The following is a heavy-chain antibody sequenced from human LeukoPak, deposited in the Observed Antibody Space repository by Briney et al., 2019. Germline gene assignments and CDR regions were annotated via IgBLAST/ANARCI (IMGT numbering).Heavy chain of an antibody. CDR3: ATGIAAAGNDWFDP. D-gene: IGHD6-13*01. Sequence: ASVTVSYKVSGYTLTELSMHWVRQAPGKGLEWMGGFDPEDGETIYAQKFQGRVTMTEDTSTDTAYMELSSLRSEDTAVYYCATGIAAAGNDWFDPWGQGTLVTVSS. J-gene: IGHJ5*02. CDR1: GYTLTELS. V-gene: IGHV1-24*01. CDR2: FDPEDGET.